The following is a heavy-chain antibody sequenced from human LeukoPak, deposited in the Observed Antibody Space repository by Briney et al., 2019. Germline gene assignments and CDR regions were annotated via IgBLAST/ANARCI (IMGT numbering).Heavy chain of an antibody. CDR2: FDPEDGET. D-gene: IGHD2-21*01. V-gene: IGHV1-24*01. CDR3: AKASTYCGGDCYQADY. Sequence: ASVKVSCKVSGYTLTELSMHWVRQAPGKGLEWTGGFDPEDGETIYAQKFQGRVTMTEDTSTDTAYMELSSLRSEDTAVYCCAKASTYCGGDCYQADYWGQGTLVTVSS. J-gene: IGHJ4*02. CDR1: GYTLTELS.